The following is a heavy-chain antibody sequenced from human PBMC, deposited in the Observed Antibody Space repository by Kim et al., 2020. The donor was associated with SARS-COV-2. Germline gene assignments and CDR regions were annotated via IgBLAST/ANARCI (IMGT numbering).Heavy chain of an antibody. CDR3: AKDPLRSIQHLYYYYGMDG. CDR1: GFTFSSYG. CDR2: ISYDGSNK. Sequence: GGSLRLSCAASGFTFSSYGMHWVRQAPGKGLEWVAVISYDGSNKYYADSVKGRFTISRDNSKNTLYLQMNSLRAEDTAVYYCAKDPLRSIQHLYYYYGMDGWGQGTTVTVSS. J-gene: IGHJ6*02. D-gene: IGHD5-18*01. V-gene: IGHV3-30*18.